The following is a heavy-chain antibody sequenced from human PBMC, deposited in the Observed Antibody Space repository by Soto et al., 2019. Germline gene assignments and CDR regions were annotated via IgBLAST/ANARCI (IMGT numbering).Heavy chain of an antibody. CDR1: GGSISSYY. CDR2: ISYSGST. Sequence: SETLSLTCTVSGGSISSYYWIWIRQPPGKGLEWIGYISYSGSTNYNPSLKSRVTISVDTSKNQFSLKLSSVTAADTAVYYCARHLLLYYYDSSGYYLRDAFDIWGQGTMVTVSS. CDR3: ARHLLLYYYDSSGYYLRDAFDI. D-gene: IGHD3-22*01. V-gene: IGHV4-59*08. J-gene: IGHJ3*02.